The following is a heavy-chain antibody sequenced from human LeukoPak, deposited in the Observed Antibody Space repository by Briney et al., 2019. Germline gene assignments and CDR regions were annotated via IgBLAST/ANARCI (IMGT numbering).Heavy chain of an antibody. CDR3: ARGWQINSSGGFVDP. Sequence: ASMRVSCKASGYTFSDYYIHWIRQAPGQGLEWMGLINPKNGDTNFAQTFQGRVTMTRDTSITTAYMGLGRLSSDDTAVYYCARGWQINSSGGFVDPWGQGTLVTVSS. J-gene: IGHJ5*02. D-gene: IGHD6-6*01. V-gene: IGHV1-2*02. CDR1: GYTFSDYY. CDR2: INPKNGDT.